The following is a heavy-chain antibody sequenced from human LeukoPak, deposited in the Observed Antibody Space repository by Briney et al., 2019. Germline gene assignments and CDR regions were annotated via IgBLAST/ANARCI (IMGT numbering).Heavy chain of an antibody. J-gene: IGHJ4*02. V-gene: IGHV1-69*13. CDR2: ITPIFGEA. D-gene: IGHD5-12*01. CDR1: GGTFSSYP. CDR3: ARNSRVASTSGLNY. Sequence: VKVSCKVSGGTFSSYPISWVRQAPGQGLEWMGEITPIFGEAQNAEKFQGRVTITADEPTSTVYMELTSLRLDDTAMYYCARNSRVASTSGLNYWGQGTLVTVSS.